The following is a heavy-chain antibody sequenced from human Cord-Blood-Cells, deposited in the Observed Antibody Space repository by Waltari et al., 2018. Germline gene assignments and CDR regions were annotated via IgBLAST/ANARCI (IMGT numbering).Heavy chain of an antibody. Sequence: QVQLVQSGAEVKKPGASVKVSCKASGYTFTSYDINWVRQATGQGLEWMGWMNPNSGNTGYAKKFQGRVTITRNTSISTAYMELSSLRSEDTAVYYCARRPPRGYSYGYHLDYWGQGTLVTVSS. J-gene: IGHJ4*02. CDR1: GYTFTSYD. D-gene: IGHD5-18*01. V-gene: IGHV1-8*03. CDR3: ARRPPRGYSYGYHLDY. CDR2: MNPNSGNT.